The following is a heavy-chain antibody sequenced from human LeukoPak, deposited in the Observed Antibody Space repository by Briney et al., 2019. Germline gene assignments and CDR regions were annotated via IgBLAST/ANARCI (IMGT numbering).Heavy chain of an antibody. CDR3: AXXXSSLGYGMDV. CDR1: GGTFSSYA. D-gene: IGHD3-22*01. Sequence: ASVKVSCKASGGTFSSYAISWVRQAPGQGLEWMGRIIPILGIANYAQKFQGRVTITADKSTSTAYMELSSLRSEDTAVYYCAXXXSSLGYGMDVWGQGTTVTVSS. V-gene: IGHV1-69*04. J-gene: IGHJ6*02. CDR2: IIPILGIA.